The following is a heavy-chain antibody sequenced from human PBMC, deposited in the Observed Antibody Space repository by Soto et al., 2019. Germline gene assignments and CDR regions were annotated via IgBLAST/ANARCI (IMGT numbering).Heavy chain of an antibody. D-gene: IGHD1-26*01. Sequence: SETLSLTCTVSGGSISSSYWWSWVRQPPGKGLEWIGEIYHSGSTNYNPSLKSRVTISVDKSKNQFSLKLSSVTAADTAVYYCARVSGSYYYGMDVWGQGTTVTVSS. J-gene: IGHJ6*02. V-gene: IGHV4-4*02. CDR2: IYHSGST. CDR1: GGSISSSYW. CDR3: ARVSGSYYYGMDV.